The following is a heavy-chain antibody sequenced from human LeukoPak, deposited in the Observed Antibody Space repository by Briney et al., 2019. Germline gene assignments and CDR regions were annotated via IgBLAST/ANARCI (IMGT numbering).Heavy chain of an antibody. CDR1: GGSVSGGSYY. Sequence: PSETLSLTCTVSGGSVSGGSYYWSWIRQPPGKGLEWIGYIYYSGSTNYNPSLKSRVTISVDTSKNQFSLKLSPVTAADTAVYYCARDGGYYYYWFDPWGQGTLVTVSS. J-gene: IGHJ5*02. CDR3: ARDGGYYYYWFDP. CDR2: IYYSGST. D-gene: IGHD3-22*01. V-gene: IGHV4-61*01.